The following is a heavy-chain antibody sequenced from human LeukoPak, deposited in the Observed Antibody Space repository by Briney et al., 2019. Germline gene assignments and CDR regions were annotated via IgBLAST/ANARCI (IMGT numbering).Heavy chain of an antibody. Sequence: GGSLRLSCAASGFTFDDYAMHWVRQAPGKGLEWVSGISWNSGSIGYADSVKGRFTISRDNAKNSLYLQMNSLRAEDTALYYCAKDIRGYSYGPNFGYWGQGTLVTVSS. CDR2: ISWNSGSI. J-gene: IGHJ4*02. CDR1: GFTFDDYA. V-gene: IGHV3-9*01. D-gene: IGHD5-18*01. CDR3: AKDIRGYSYGPNFGY.